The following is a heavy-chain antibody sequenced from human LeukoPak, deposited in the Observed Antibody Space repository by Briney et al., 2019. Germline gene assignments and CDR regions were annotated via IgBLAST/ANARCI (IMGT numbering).Heavy chain of an antibody. V-gene: IGHV1-2*02. J-gene: IGHJ3*02. Sequence: ASVKVSCKASGYTFTGYYIHRVRQAPGQGLEWMGWINPNSGVTNSAQNFQGRVTMTRDTSISTAYMELSRLRSDDTAVYYCARESVPAGAFDIWGQGTIVSVSS. CDR1: GYTFTGYY. D-gene: IGHD2-15*01. CDR2: INPNSGVT. CDR3: ARESVPAGAFDI.